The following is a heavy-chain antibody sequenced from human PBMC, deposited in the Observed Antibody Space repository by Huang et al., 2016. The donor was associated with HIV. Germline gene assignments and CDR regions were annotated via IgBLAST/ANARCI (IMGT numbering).Heavy chain of an antibody. CDR2: IPPGYHET. CDR3: TRLFPELESFYTPLYRGGTHNWFDP. J-gene: IGHJ5*02. V-gene: IGHV5-51*01. D-gene: IGHD3-10*01. Sequence: EVQLVQSGAEVRKPGESLRISCKTSGYKFSSYWIAWGRQPPGRGLGGMGRIPPGYHETRYRLSFERQVTMSVDKSNNTACLQWGGLKAADSALYFCTRLFPELESFYTPLYRGGTHNWFDPWGQGTLVIVS. CDR1: GYKFSSYW.